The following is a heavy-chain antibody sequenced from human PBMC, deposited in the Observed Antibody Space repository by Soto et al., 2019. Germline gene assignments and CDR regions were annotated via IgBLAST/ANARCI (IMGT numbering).Heavy chain of an antibody. Sequence: QVQLVESGGGVVQPGRSLRLSCAASGFTFSSYGMHWVRQAPGKGLEWVAVIWYDGSNKYYADSVKGRFTISRDNSKNTLYLQMNSLGAEDTAVYYCAREQEGSVHQPHYYYYGMDVWGQGTTVTVSS. D-gene: IGHD3-10*01. CDR3: AREQEGSVHQPHYYYYGMDV. CDR2: IWYDGSNK. V-gene: IGHV3-33*01. J-gene: IGHJ6*02. CDR1: GFTFSSYG.